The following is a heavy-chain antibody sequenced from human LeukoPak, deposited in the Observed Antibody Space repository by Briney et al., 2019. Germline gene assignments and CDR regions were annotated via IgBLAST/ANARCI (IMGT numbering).Heavy chain of an antibody. CDR2: IYYSGRT. D-gene: IGHD3-10*01. Sequence: SQTMSLTCTVSAGSISSGDYYWSWIRQPPGKGLEWAGYIYYSGRTHDNPSLKTRDTISVDTSKNQFSLKLSSVTAADTAVYYCARDRRITMVRGVMNWFDPWGQGTLVTVSS. V-gene: IGHV4-30-4*08. CDR1: AGSISSGDYY. CDR3: ARDRRITMVRGVMNWFDP. J-gene: IGHJ5*02.